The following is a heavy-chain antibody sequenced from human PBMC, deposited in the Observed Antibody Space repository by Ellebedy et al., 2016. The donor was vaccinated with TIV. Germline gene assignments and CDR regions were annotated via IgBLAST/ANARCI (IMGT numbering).Heavy chain of an antibody. D-gene: IGHD2-15*01. CDR3: AKGMVAATPSYYYGMDV. Sequence: GESLKISXAASGFTFSSYAMSWVRQAPGKGLEWVSAISGSGGSTHYADSVKGRFTISRDNSKNTLYLQMNSLRAEDTAVYYCAKGMVAATPSYYYGMDVWGQGTTVTVSS. CDR1: GFTFSSYA. CDR2: ISGSGGST. V-gene: IGHV3-23*01. J-gene: IGHJ6*02.